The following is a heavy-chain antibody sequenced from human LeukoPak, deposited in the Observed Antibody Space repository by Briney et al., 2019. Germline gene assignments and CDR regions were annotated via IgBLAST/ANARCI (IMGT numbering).Heavy chain of an antibody. Sequence: PGRSLRLSCSASGFTFGDYGMSWFRQAPGKGLEWVGFIRSKAYGVTTEYAASVKGRFTISRDDSKNIAYLQMNTLKSEDTAVYYCTRDPSHYYDSSGYYYNWGQGTLVTVSS. J-gene: IGHJ4*02. D-gene: IGHD3-22*01. V-gene: IGHV3-49*03. CDR1: GFTFGDYG. CDR2: IRSKAYGVTT. CDR3: TRDPSHYYDSSGYYYN.